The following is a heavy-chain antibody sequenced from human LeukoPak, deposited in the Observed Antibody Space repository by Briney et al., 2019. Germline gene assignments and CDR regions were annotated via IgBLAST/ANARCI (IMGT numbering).Heavy chain of an antibody. V-gene: IGHV4-61*02. CDR2: IYTSGST. CDR1: GGSISSGSYY. D-gene: IGHD3-22*01. Sequence: SETLSLTCTVSGGSISSGSYYWSWIRQPAGKGLEWIGRIYTSGSTNYNPSLKSRVTISVDTSKNQFSMNLNSVTAADTAVYYCARDQGTIILGYFDYWGQGTLVTVSS. J-gene: IGHJ4*02. CDR3: ARDQGTIILGYFDY.